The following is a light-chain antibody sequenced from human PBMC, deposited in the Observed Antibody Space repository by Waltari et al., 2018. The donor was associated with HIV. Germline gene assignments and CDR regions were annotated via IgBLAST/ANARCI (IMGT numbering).Light chain of an antibody. V-gene: IGKV3D-15*01. CDR2: DAS. CDR1: QSVSTY. J-gene: IGKJ1*01. Sequence: EIVLTQSPATLSLSPGERATLSCRASQSVSTYLAWYQQKPGQAPRLLIYDASTRATGIPARFSGSGSGTEFTLTISSLQSEDSAVYYCQQYNNWPPWTFGQGTKVEIK. CDR3: QQYNNWPPWT.